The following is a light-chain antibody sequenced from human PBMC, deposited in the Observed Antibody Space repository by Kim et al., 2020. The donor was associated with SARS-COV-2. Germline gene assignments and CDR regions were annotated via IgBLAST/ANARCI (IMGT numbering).Light chain of an antibody. V-gene: IGKV3-20*01. Sequence: EIVLTQSPGTLPLSPGERATLSCRASESVSDNYLAWYQQKPGQAPRLLIYGASTRASGIPDRFSGSGSGTDFTLTISRLEPEDFAVYYCQQYGSSRGTFGGGTKVDIK. CDR2: GAS. CDR1: ESVSDNY. CDR3: QQYGSSRGT. J-gene: IGKJ4*01.